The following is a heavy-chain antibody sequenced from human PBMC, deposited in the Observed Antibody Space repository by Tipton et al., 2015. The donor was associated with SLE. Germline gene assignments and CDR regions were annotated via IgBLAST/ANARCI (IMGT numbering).Heavy chain of an antibody. V-gene: IGHV4-4*07. J-gene: IGHJ4*02. D-gene: IGHD2-21*01. CDR1: GGSISFDY. CDR3: ARVLGDGTWDRGYFDS. CDR2: IYSSGDR. Sequence: TLSLTCTVSGGSISFDYWSWIRQSAGRGLEWIGRIYSSGDRDYNPSLRSRVTMSVDTSKNQFSLKLISVTAADTAVYYCARVLGDGTWDRGYFDSWGQGTLVTVSS.